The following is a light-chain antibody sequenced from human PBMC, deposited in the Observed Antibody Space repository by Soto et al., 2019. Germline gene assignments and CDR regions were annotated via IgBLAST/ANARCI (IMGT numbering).Light chain of an antibody. CDR3: QQYNNWPPLT. J-gene: IGKJ4*01. CDR1: QSVSNN. V-gene: IGKV3-15*01. CDR2: GAS. Sequence: EIVMTQSPATLSVSPGERATLSCRASQSVSNNFAWYQQKPGQAPRLLIYGASTRATGIPARFSGSGSGTEFTLTISSLQSEDVVVYYCQQYNNWPPLTFGGGTKVEIK.